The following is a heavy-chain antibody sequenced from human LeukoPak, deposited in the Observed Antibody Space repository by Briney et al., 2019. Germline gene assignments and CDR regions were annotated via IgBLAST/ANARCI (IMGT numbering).Heavy chain of an antibody. V-gene: IGHV4-4*07. CDR1: GGSISSYY. D-gene: IGHD3-3*01. J-gene: IGHJ4*02. CDR2: IYSSGST. Sequence: SETLSLTCTVSGGSISSYYWSWIRQPAGKGLQWIGRIYSSGSTNYNPSLKSRVTMSVDTSKNQFSLRLSSVTAADTAVYYCARDLGFWSGPDYWGQGLLVTVSS. CDR3: ARDLGFWSGPDY.